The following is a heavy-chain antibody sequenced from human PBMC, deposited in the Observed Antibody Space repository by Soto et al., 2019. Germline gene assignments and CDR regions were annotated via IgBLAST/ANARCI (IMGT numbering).Heavy chain of an antibody. J-gene: IGHJ6*02. CDR1: GGSFSGYY. Sequence: SETLSLTCAVYGGSFSGYYWSWIRQPPGKGLEWIGEINHSGSTNYNPSLKSRVTISVDTSKNQFSLKLSSVTAADTAVYYCARGPHPIRYTVTRYYYYYGMDVWGQGTTVTVSS. CDR3: ARGPHPIRYTVTRYYYYYGMDV. D-gene: IGHD4-17*01. V-gene: IGHV4-34*01. CDR2: INHSGST.